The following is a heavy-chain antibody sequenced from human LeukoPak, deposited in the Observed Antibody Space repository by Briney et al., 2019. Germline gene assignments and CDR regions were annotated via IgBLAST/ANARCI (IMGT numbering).Heavy chain of an antibody. CDR3: ARHSEAWGYCSSTSCQNFDY. CDR2: IYPGDSDT. CDR1: GYIFTSYW. D-gene: IGHD2-2*01. V-gene: IGHV5-51*01. Sequence: GESLKISCKGSGYIFTSYWIGWVRQMPGKGLELMGIIYPGDSDTRYSPSFQGQVTMSADKSISTAYLQWSSLKASDTAMYYCARHSEAWGYCSSTSCQNFDYWGQGTLVTVSS. J-gene: IGHJ4*02.